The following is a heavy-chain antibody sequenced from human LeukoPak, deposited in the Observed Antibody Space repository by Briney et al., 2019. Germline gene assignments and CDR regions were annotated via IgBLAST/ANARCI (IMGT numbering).Heavy chain of an antibody. CDR2: IFPGDSDA. V-gene: IGHV5-51*01. CDR3: ASQAGYSSGWYYYYGMDV. J-gene: IGHJ6*02. Sequence: GESLKISCKGSGYSFTGYWIAWVRQMPGKGLEWMGIIFPGDSDARYSPSFQGQVTISADKSISTAYLQWSSLKASDTAIYYCASQAGYSSGWYYYYGMDVWGQGTTVTVSS. CDR1: GYSFTGYW. D-gene: IGHD6-19*01.